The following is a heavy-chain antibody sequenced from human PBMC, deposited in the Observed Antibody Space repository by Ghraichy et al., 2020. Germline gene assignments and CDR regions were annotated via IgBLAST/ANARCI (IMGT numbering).Heavy chain of an antibody. CDR1: GGSISSYY. D-gene: IGHD3-22*01. Sequence: SETLSLTCTVSGGSISSYYWSWIRQPPGKGLEWIGYIYYSGSTNYNPSLKSRVTISVDTSKNQFSLKLSSVTAADTAVYYCARDIGYYDSSGSPYYYYGMDVWGQGTTVTVSS. CDR2: IYYSGST. CDR3: ARDIGYYDSSGSPYYYYGMDV. J-gene: IGHJ6*02. V-gene: IGHV4-59*01.